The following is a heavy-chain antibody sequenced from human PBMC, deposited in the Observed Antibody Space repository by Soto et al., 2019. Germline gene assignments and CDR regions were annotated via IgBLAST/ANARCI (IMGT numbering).Heavy chain of an antibody. CDR1: GGSISSSSYY. D-gene: IGHD1-26*01. V-gene: IGHV4-39*01. Sequence: SETLSLTCTVSGGSISSSSYYWGWIRQPPGKGLEWIGSIYYSGSTFYNSSLKSRVTISEDTSQNQFSLKLSSVTVADTAVYYCASQSRGSSGYFDYWGQGTLVTVSS. J-gene: IGHJ4*02. CDR2: IYYSGST. CDR3: ASQSRGSSGYFDY.